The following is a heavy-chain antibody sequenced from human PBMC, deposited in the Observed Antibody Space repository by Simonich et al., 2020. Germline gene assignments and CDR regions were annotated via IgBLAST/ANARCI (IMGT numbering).Heavy chain of an antibody. J-gene: IGHJ4*02. D-gene: IGHD2-15*01. CDR3: ARASRGTWWYYYFDY. CDR1: GYTFTSYG. V-gene: IGHV1-18*01. CDR2: ISAYNGTT. Sequence: QVQLVQSGAEVKKPGASVKVSCKASGYTFTSYGISWGRQAPGQGLEGMGWISAYNGTTNYAQKLQGRVTMTTDTSTSTAYMELRSLRSDDTAVYYCARASRGTWWYYYFDYWGQGTLVTVSS.